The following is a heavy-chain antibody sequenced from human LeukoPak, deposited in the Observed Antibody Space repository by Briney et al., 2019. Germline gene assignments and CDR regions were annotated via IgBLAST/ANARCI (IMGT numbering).Heavy chain of an antibody. J-gene: IGHJ3*02. Sequence: GGSLRLSCAASGFTFSNYYLIWIRQAPGKGLEWVSYITSSGSATYYADSVKGRFTISRDNAKNSLYLQMDSLGAEDTAVYYCARALNDAFDIWGQWTMVTVSS. CDR2: ITSSGSAT. CDR1: GFTFSNYY. V-gene: IGHV3-11*04. CDR3: ARALNDAFDI.